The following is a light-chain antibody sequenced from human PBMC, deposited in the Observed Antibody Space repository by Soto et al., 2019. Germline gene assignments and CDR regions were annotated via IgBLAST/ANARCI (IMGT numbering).Light chain of an antibody. CDR1: RTSSSW. CDR3: QHYNSYSEA. V-gene: IGKV1-5*03. CDR2: TAS. Sequence: DIQMTQSPSTLSGSVGDRVTITCRARRTSSSWLAWHQQTPEKAPQLLIDTASTLKSRVPSMFSGSGSGTDFTLTISSLQPDDFANYYCQHYNSYSEAFGQGTKVDIK. J-gene: IGKJ1*01.